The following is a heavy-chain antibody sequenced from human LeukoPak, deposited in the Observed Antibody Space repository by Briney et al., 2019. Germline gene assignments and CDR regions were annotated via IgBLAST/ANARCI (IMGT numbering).Heavy chain of an antibody. D-gene: IGHD3-10*01. Sequence: GGSLRLSCAASGFTVSSNYVSWVRQAPGKGLEWVSVIYSGGSTYYADSVKGRFTISRHYSKNTLYLQMNSLRAEDTAVYYCARAELWFGPYGMDVWGQGTTVTVSS. CDR1: GFTVSSNY. CDR3: ARAELWFGPYGMDV. J-gene: IGHJ6*02. V-gene: IGHV3-53*04. CDR2: IYSGGST.